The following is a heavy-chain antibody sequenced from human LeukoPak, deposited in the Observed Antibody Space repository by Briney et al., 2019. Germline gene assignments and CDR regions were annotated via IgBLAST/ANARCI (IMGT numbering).Heavy chain of an antibody. J-gene: IGHJ4*02. CDR2: IYYSGST. Sequence: SETLSLTCTVSGGSISSYYWSWIRQPPGKGLEWIGYIYYSGSTNYNPSLKSRVTISVDTSKNQFSLKLSSVTAADTAVYYCARDAGYSSSWNFDYWGQGTLVTVSS. D-gene: IGHD6-13*01. CDR1: GGSISSYY. V-gene: IGHV4-59*01. CDR3: ARDAGYSSSWNFDY.